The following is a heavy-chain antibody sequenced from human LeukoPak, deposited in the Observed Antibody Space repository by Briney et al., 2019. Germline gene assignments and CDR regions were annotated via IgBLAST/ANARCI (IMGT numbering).Heavy chain of an antibody. CDR2: IYTSGST. CDR3: ARADGGWYYFDY. Sequence: SETLSLTCTVSGGSISSGSYYWSWIRQPAGKGLEWIGRIYTSGSTNYNPSLKSRVTISVDTFKNQFSLKLSSVTAADTAVYYCARADGGWYYFDYWGQGTLVTVSS. D-gene: IGHD6-19*01. V-gene: IGHV4-61*02. J-gene: IGHJ4*02. CDR1: GGSISSGSYY.